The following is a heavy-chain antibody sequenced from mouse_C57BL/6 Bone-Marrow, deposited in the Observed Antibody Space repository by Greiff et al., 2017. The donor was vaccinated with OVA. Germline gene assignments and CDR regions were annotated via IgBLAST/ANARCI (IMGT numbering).Heavy chain of an antibody. CDR1: GFNIKDDY. CDR3: TTTITFHG. CDR2: IDPGNGDT. Sequence: EVQLQQSGAELVRPGASVKLSCTASGFNIKDDYMHWVKQRPEQGLEWIGWIDPGNGDTEYASKFKGKATITADTSSNTAYRQLSSLTSEDTSGYYWTTTITFHGWGTGTTLTVSS. V-gene: IGHV14-4*01. D-gene: IGHD1-1*01. J-gene: IGHJ1*03.